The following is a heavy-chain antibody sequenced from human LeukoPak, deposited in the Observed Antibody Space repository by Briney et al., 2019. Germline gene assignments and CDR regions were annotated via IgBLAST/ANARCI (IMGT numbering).Heavy chain of an antibody. V-gene: IGHV3-30*18. Sequence: PGRSLRLSCAASGFIFSSYDMYWVRQAPGKGLEWVAVISNDGNNKQYADSVKGRFTISRDNSKNTLYLQMNSLRAGDTAVYHCAKDGLMRFFDYWGQGTLVTVSS. J-gene: IGHJ4*02. CDR1: GFIFSSYD. CDR2: ISNDGNNK. CDR3: AKDGLMRFFDY. D-gene: IGHD2-8*01.